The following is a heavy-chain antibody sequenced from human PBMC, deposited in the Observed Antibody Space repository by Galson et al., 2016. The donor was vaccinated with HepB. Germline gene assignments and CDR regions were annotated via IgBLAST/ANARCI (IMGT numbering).Heavy chain of an antibody. V-gene: IGHV4-30-2*01. CDR3: AREVYGDYKFDY. Sequence: LSLTCAVSSGSISSGGYSWSWIRQPPGKGLEWIGNTYHSGTTDYNPSLKSRVTITIDRSKNQFSLKLRSVTAADTAVYYCAREVYGDYKFDYWGLGTLVTVSS. J-gene: IGHJ4*02. CDR1: SGSISSGGYS. CDR2: TYHSGTT. D-gene: IGHD4-17*01.